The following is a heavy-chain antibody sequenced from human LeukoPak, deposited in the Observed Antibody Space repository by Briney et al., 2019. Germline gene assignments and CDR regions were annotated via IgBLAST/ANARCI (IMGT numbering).Heavy chain of an antibody. D-gene: IGHD3-10*01. J-gene: IGHJ5*02. CDR1: GYTFTSYD. V-gene: IGHV1-8*01. Sequence: GASVKVSCKASGYTFTSYDINWVRQATGQGLEWMGWMNPNSGNTGYAQKFQGRVTMTRNTSISTAYMELSSLRSEDTAVYYCARGRYYGSGSYIRFDPWGQGTLVTVSS. CDR2: MNPNSGNT. CDR3: ARGRYYGSGSYIRFDP.